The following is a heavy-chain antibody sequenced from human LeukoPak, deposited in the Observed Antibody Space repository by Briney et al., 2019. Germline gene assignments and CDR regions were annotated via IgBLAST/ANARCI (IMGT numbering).Heavy chain of an antibody. CDR3: AKGVAAAIHDDGIDY. Sequence: GGSLRLSCAASGFTFSSYGMHWVRQAPGKGLEWVAVISYDGSNKYYADSVKGRFTISRDNSKNTLYLQMNSLRAEDTAVYYCAKGVAAAIHDDGIDYWGQGTLVTVSS. J-gene: IGHJ4*02. V-gene: IGHV3-30*18. CDR2: ISYDGSNK. CDR1: GFTFSSYG. D-gene: IGHD6-13*01.